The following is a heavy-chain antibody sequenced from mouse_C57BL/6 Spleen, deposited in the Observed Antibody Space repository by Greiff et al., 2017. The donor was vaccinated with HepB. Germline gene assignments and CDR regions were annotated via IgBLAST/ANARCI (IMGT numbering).Heavy chain of an antibody. J-gene: IGHJ2*01. CDR2: IDPDTGGT. CDR1: GYTFTDYE. CDR3: TGTVVASYYFDY. Sequence: VQLQQSGAELVRPGASVTLSCKASGYTFTDYEMHWVKQTPVHGLEWIGAIDPDTGGTAYNQKFKGKAILTADKSSSTAYMELRSLTSEDSAVYYCTGTVVASYYFDYWGQGTTLTVSS. D-gene: IGHD1-1*01. V-gene: IGHV1-15*01.